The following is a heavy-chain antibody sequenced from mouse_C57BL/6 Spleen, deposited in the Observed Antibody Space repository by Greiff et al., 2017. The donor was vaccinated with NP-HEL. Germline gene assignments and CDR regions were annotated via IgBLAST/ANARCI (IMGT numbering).Heavy chain of an antibody. D-gene: IGHD2-3*01. V-gene: IGHV1-42*01. CDR2: INPSTGGT. CDR3: AREDDGYSV. CDR1: GYSFTGYY. J-gene: IGHJ3*01. Sequence: EVQLQQSGPELVKPGASVKISCKASGYSFTGYYMNWVKQSPEKSLEWIGEINPSTGGTTYNQKVKAKATSTVDKSSSTAYMQLKSLTSEDSAVYYCAREDDGYSVWGQGTLVTVSA.